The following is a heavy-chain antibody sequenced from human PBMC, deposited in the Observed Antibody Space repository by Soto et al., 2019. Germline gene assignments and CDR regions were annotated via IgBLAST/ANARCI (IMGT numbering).Heavy chain of an antibody. J-gene: IGHJ4*02. Sequence: PGGSLRLSCAASGFTFSSYAMSWVRQAPGKGLEWVSAVSGSGGSTYYADSVKGRFTISRDNSKNTLYLQMNSLRAEDTAVYYCAKDLRGSWDLQTFDYWGQGTLVTVSS. CDR1: GFTFSSYA. CDR3: AKDLRGSWDLQTFDY. V-gene: IGHV3-23*01. D-gene: IGHD2-15*01. CDR2: VSGSGGST.